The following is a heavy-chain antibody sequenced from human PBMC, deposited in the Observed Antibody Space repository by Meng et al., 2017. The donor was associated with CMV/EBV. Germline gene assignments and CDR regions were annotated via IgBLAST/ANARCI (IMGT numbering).Heavy chain of an antibody. CDR1: GGSISSGDYY. Sequence: QVRLKESGPGLVKPSQTLSLTCTVSGGSISSGDYYWSWIRHPPGKGLEWIGYIYYSGSTYYNPSLKSRVTISVDTSKNQFSLKLSSVTAADTAVYYCARVTSRVAGAFDYWGQGTLVTVSS. V-gene: IGHV4-30-4*08. CDR3: ARVTSRVAGAFDY. J-gene: IGHJ4*02. D-gene: IGHD1-14*01. CDR2: IYYSGST.